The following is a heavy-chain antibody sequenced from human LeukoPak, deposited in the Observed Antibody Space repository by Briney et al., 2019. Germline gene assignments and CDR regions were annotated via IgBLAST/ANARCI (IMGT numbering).Heavy chain of an antibody. V-gene: IGHV4-34*01. CDR1: GGSFSGYY. Sequence: SETLSLTCAVYGGSFSGYYWSWIRQPPGKGLEWIGEINHSGSTNYNPSLKSRVTISVDTSKNQFSLKLSSVTAADTAVYYCARGPGLVVRGNAKGFGYWGQGTLVTVSS. CDR3: ARGPGLVVRGNAKGFGY. CDR2: INHSGST. D-gene: IGHD3-10*01. J-gene: IGHJ4*02.